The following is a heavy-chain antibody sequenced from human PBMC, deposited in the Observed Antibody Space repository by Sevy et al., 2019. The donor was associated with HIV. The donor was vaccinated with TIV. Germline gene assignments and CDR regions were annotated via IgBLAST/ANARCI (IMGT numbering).Heavy chain of an antibody. CDR1: GFTFSDYY. V-gene: IGHV3-11*01. CDR3: ARDHVKDGDLGDYYYFAMDV. Sequence: GGSLRLSCSASGFTFSDYYMSWIRQAPGKGLQWISYISGSGDTIYYADSVKGRFTVSRDNAKKSLYLQMNSLRAEDTAVYYCARDHVKDGDLGDYYYFAMDVWGQGTTVTVSS. D-gene: IGHD4-17*01. J-gene: IGHJ6*02. CDR2: ISGSGDTI.